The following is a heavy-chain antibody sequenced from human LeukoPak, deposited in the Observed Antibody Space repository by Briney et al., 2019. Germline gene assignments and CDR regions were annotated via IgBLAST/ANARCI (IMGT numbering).Heavy chain of an antibody. D-gene: IGHD3-10*01. Sequence: ASVKVSCKASGYTFTSYDINWVRQATGQGLEWMGWMNPNTGNTGYAQKFQGRVTMTRNTSISTAYMELSSLRSEDTAVYYCARYTYYYGSGSYQRLIDYWGQGTLVTVSS. CDR1: GYTFTSYD. CDR2: MNPNTGNT. J-gene: IGHJ4*02. CDR3: ARYTYYYGSGSYQRLIDY. V-gene: IGHV1-8*01.